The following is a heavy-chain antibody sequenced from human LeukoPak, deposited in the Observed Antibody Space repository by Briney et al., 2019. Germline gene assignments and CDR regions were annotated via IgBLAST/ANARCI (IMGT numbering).Heavy chain of an antibody. V-gene: IGHV3-49*03. CDR1: GFTFGDYA. CDR2: IRSKAYGGTT. J-gene: IGHJ4*02. Sequence: GSLRLSCTASGFTFGDYAMSWFRHAPGKGLEWVGFIRSKAYGGTTEYAASVKGRFTISRDDSKSIAYLQMNSLKTEDTAVYYCTRVPQLGYYDSSGYYFFDYWGQGTLVTVYS. D-gene: IGHD3-22*01. CDR3: TRVPQLGYYDSSGYYFFDY.